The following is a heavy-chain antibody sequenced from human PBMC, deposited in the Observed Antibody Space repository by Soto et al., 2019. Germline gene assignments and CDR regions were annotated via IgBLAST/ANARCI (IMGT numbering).Heavy chain of an antibody. CDR1: GYMFTSYG. CDR3: ARFNGSGTNYYMDD. CDR2: ISVNNGNT. V-gene: IGHV1-18*01. Sequence: QVRLLQSGAELKKPGASAKVSCKASGYMFTSYGISWVRQAPGQGLEWMAWISVNNGNTNYAQKFQGRVTMTTDTSTNTAHMELRSLRYDDTAVYYCARFNGSGTNYYMDDWGKGTTVIVSS. J-gene: IGHJ6*03. D-gene: IGHD3-10*01.